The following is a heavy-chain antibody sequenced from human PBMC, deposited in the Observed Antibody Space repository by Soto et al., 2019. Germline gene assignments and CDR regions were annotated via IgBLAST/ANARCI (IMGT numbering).Heavy chain of an antibody. V-gene: IGHV1-3*01. D-gene: IGHD5-18*01. CDR3: ARVFRDTYGYDYYGMDG. CDR1: GYTFTSYA. CDR2: INPGNGNT. Sequence: GASVKVSCKASGYTFTSYAMHWVRQAPGQRLEWMGWINPGNGNTKYSQKFQDRVTITRDTSASTAYMELSSLRSEDTAVYYCARVFRDTYGYDYYGMDGWGQGTTVTVSS. J-gene: IGHJ6*02.